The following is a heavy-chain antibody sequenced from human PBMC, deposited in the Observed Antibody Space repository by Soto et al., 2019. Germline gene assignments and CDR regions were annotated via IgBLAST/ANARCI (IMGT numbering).Heavy chain of an antibody. CDR2: ISGSGGST. V-gene: IGHV3-23*01. Sequence: PGGSLRLSCAASGFTFSSYAMSWVRQAPGKGLEWVSAISGSGGSTYYADSVKGRFTISRDNSKNTLYLQMNSLRAEDTAVYYCAKALKSMKSTFLIVVVAATIGPEYFQHWGQGTLVTVSS. J-gene: IGHJ1*01. D-gene: IGHD2-15*01. CDR3: AKALKSMKSTFLIVVVAATIGPEYFQH. CDR1: GFTFSSYA.